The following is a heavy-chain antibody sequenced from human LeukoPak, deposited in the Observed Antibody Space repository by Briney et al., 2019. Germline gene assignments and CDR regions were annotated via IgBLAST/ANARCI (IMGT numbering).Heavy chain of an antibody. V-gene: IGHV3-21*01. CDR1: GFTFSSYS. Sequence: GGSLRLSCAASGFTFSSYSMNWVRQAPGKGLEWVSSISSSSSYIYYADSVKGRFTISRDNAKSSLYLQMNSLRAEDTAVYYCAKFIAAPFYFDYWGQGTLVTVSS. D-gene: IGHD6-13*01. J-gene: IGHJ4*02. CDR3: AKFIAAPFYFDY. CDR2: ISSSSSYI.